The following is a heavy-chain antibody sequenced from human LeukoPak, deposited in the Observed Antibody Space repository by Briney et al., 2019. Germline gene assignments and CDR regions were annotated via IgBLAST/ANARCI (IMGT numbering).Heavy chain of an antibody. CDR1: GYTFTSYY. V-gene: IGHV1-46*01. D-gene: IGHD6-13*01. J-gene: IGHJ5*02. CDR2: INPSGGST. Sequence: ASVKVSCKASGYTFTSYYMHWVRQAPGQGLEWMGIINPSGGSTSYAQKFQGRVTMTRDMSTSTVYMELSSLRSEDTAVYYCARYPGIAVAGKGNWFDPWGQGTLVTVSS. CDR3: ARYPGIAVAGKGNWFDP.